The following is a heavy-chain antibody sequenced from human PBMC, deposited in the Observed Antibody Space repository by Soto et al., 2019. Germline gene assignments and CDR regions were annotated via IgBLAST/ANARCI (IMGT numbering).Heavy chain of an antibody. CDR2: TSYDGSNK. D-gene: IGHD4-17*01. V-gene: IGHV3-30*18. CDR1: GFTFSSYG. J-gene: IGHJ1*01. CDR3: AKDKIAVTRYFQH. Sequence: QVQLVESGGGVVQPGRSLRLSCAASGFTFSSYGMHWVRQAPGKGLEWVAVTSYDGSNKYYADSVKGRFTISRDNSKNTLYLQMNSLRAEDTAVYYCAKDKIAVTRYFQHWGQGTLVTVSS.